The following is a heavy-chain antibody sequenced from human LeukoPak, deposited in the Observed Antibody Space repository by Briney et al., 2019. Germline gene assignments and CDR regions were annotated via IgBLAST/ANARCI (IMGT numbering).Heavy chain of an antibody. V-gene: IGHV3-15*01. CDR2: IKSKTDGVTT. J-gene: IGHJ4*02. CDR1: GFTFSNYW. Sequence: GGSLRLSCAASGFTFSNYWMHGVRQAPGKGLEWVGRIKSKTDGVTTDYAAPVKGRFTISRDDSKNTLYLQMNSLKTEDTAVYYCTIWAAGTLGVDYWGQGALVTVSS. D-gene: IGHD6-13*01. CDR3: TIWAAGTLGVDY.